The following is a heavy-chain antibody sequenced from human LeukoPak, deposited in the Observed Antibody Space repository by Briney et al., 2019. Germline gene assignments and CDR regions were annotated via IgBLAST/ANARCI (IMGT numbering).Heavy chain of an antibody. CDR3: STLYYYGSGSRYKSYFDY. Sequence: GGSLRLSCAASGFPFNNAWMSWVRQAPGKGLEWVGRIKGKTDGGTTDYAAPVKGRFTISRGDSKNTLYLQMNSLKTEDTAVYYCSTLYYYGSGSRYKSYFDYWGQGALVTVSS. D-gene: IGHD3-10*01. CDR2: IKGKTDGGTT. CDR1: GFPFNNAW. V-gene: IGHV3-15*01. J-gene: IGHJ4*02.